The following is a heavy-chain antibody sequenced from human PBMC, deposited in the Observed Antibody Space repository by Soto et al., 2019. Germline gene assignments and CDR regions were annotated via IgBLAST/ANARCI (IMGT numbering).Heavy chain of an antibody. V-gene: IGHV4-61*08. J-gene: IGHJ5*01. D-gene: IGHD5-18*01. Sequence: PSETLSLTCTVSGDSVTSGDYYWSWIRHPPGKGLEWIGYIYYSGNTNYSPSLKSRVAISLHTSHNQFSLKLSSVTAADTAVYFCARIPVDTYMTYWFDPWGQGTLVTVS. CDR3: ARIPVDTYMTYWFDP. CDR1: GDSVTSGDYY. CDR2: IYYSGNT.